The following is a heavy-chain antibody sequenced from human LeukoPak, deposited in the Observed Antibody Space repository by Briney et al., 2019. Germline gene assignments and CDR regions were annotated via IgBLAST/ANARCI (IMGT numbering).Heavy chain of an antibody. Sequence: GGSLRLSCAASGFTFSDHYMDWVRQAPGKGLEWVANIKQDGSEKYYVDSVKGRFTISRDNAKNSLYLQMNSLRAEDTAVYYCARDPRYWGQGTLVTVSS. V-gene: IGHV3-7*01. CDR3: ARDPRY. J-gene: IGHJ4*02. CDR1: GFTFSDHY. CDR2: IKQDGSEK.